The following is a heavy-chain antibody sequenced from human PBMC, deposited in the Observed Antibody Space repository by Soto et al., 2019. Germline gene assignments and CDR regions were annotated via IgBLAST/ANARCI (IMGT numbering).Heavy chain of an antibody. CDR3: ARRGYDFWSGYYSVGHNWFDP. J-gene: IGHJ5*02. CDR1: GGSISSSSYY. D-gene: IGHD3-3*01. CDR2: IYYSGST. V-gene: IGHV4-39*01. Sequence: SETLSLTCTVSGGSISSSSYYWGWIRQPPGKGLEWIGSIYYSGSTYYNPSLKSRVTISVDTSKNQFSLKLSSVTAADTAVYYCARRGYDFWSGYYSVGHNWFDPWGQGTLVTVSS.